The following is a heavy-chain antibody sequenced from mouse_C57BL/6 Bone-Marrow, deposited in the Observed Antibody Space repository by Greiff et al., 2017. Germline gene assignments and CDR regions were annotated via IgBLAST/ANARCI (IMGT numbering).Heavy chain of an antibody. CDR1: EYEFPSHD. D-gene: IGHD1-1*01. V-gene: IGHV5-2*03. CDR2: INSDGGST. J-gene: IGHJ3*01. Sequence: EVKLEESGGGLVQPGESLKLSCESNEYEFPSHDMSWVRKTPEKRLELVAAINSDGGSTYYPDTMERRFIISRDNTKKTLYLQMSSLRSEDTALYYCARPHYYGSSYWFAYWGQGTLVTVSA. CDR3: ARPHYYGSSYWFAY.